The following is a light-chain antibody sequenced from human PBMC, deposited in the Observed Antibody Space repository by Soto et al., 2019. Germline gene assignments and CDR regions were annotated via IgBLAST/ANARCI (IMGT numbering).Light chain of an antibody. J-gene: IGKJ2*01. CDR1: QGISSY. CDR3: QQYYSYPYT. Sequence: AIRMTQSPSSLSASTGDRVAITCRASQGISSYLAWYQQKPGKAPKLLIYAASTLQSGVPSRFSGSGSGTDFTLTISCLQSEDFANYYCQQYYSYPYTFGQGNKLEI. V-gene: IGKV1-8*01. CDR2: AAS.